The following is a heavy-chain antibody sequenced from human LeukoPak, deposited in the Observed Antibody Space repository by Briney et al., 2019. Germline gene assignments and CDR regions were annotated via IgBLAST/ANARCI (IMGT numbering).Heavy chain of an antibody. CDR1: GFSFRDFW. D-gene: IGHD6-19*01. V-gene: IGHV3-7*02. CDR2: INQGGGVK. CDR3: APLIAVAGTRY. J-gene: IGHJ4*02. Sequence: GGSLRLSCAASGFSFRDFWMTWVRQAPGKGLEWVANINQGGGVKYYVDSVKGRFTISRDDTESSLYVQMNSLRDEDTAVYYCAPLIAVAGTRYWGQGTLVTVSS.